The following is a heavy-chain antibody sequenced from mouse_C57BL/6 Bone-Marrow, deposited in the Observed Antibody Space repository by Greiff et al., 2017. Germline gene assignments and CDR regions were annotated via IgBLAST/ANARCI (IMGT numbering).Heavy chain of an antibody. J-gene: IGHJ1*03. D-gene: IGHD4-1*01. V-gene: IGHV14-2*01. Sequence: EVKLVESGAELVKPGASVKLSCTASGFNIKDYYMHWVKQRTEQGLEWIGRIDPEDGETKYAPKFQGKATITADTSSNTAYLQLSSLTSEDTAVYYCASGNSPWYFDVWGTGTTVTVSS. CDR3: ASGNSPWYFDV. CDR2: IDPEDGET. CDR1: GFNIKDYY.